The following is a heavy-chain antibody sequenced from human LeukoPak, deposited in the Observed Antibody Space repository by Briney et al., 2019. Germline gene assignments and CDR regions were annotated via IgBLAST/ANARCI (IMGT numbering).Heavy chain of an antibody. CDR1: GGSFSGYY. J-gene: IGHJ4*02. D-gene: IGHD1-26*01. V-gene: IGHV4-34*01. CDR3: AKSGGYGLIDY. Sequence: SETLSLTCAVYGGSFSGYYWSWIRQPPGKGLEWIGSIYSSGSTYYNASLQSRVTISIETSKNQISLRLNSVTAADTAIYYCAKSGGYGLIDYWGQGTLVTVSS. CDR2: IYSSGST.